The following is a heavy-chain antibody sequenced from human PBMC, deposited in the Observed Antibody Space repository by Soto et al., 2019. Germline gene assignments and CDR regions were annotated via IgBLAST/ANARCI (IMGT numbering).Heavy chain of an antibody. CDR3: ATDLNWEQY. J-gene: IGHJ4*02. V-gene: IGHV3-7*04. D-gene: IGHD7-27*01. CDR1: GFTFGTYW. Sequence: EVQLVESGGGLVQPGGSLRLSCAASGFTFGTYWMTWVRQAPGKGLECVGNIKPDGSERYYVDSVKGRFTISRDNAKNSLYLHMNSLRAEDTAVYYCATDLNWEQYWGQGTPVTVSS. CDR2: IKPDGSER.